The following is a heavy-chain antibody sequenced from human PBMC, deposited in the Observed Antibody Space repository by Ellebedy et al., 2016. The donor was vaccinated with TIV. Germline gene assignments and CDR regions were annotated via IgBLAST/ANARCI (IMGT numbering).Heavy chain of an antibody. CDR1: GFTFSNYA. CDR2: FSGSVKTT. CDR3: AKATLGTCSGAKCYYFDY. Sequence: LGGSLRLSCAASGFTFSNYAMSWLRQAPGKRLEWVSSFSGSVKTTYTADSVKGRFIVSRDSSRNTLYLQMNSLRAEDTALYYCAKATLGTCSGAKCYYFDYWGRGTPVTVSS. V-gene: IGHV3-23*01. D-gene: IGHD2-15*01. J-gene: IGHJ4*02.